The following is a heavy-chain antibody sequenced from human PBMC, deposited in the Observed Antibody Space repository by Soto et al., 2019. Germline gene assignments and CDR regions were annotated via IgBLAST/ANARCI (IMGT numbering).Heavy chain of an antibody. CDR1: GFSLSTSAVG. CDR2: IYWDDDK. D-gene: IGHD3-9*01. CDR3: AQPPYYDILTGYYRSGY. Sequence: GSGPTLVNPTQTLTLICTFSGFSLSTSAVGVGWIRQPPGKALEWLALIYWDDDKRYSPSLESRLTITKDTSKNQVVLTMTNMDPVDTATYYCAQPPYYDILTGYYRSGYWGQGTLVTVSS. J-gene: IGHJ4*02. V-gene: IGHV2-5*02.